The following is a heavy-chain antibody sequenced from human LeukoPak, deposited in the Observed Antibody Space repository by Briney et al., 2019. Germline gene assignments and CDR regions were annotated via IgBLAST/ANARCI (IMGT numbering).Heavy chain of an antibody. V-gene: IGHV3-23*01. CDR3: AKHSSSGLYEDWLDP. J-gene: IGHJ5*02. D-gene: IGHD6-19*01. CDR2: ISGDGGGT. CDR1: GFTFNIYV. Sequence: GGSLRLSCAASGFTFNIYVMTWVRQAPGKGLEWVSTISGDGGGTYYADSVKGRFTISRDNSKNTLYLQMNSLRAEDTALYYCAKHSSSGLYEDWLDPWGQGTLVTVSS.